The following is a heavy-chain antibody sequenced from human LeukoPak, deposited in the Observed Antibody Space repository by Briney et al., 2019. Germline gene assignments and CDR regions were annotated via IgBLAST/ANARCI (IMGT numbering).Heavy chain of an antibody. CDR2: ISTGGTTR. V-gene: IGHV3-11*01. D-gene: IGHD5-12*01. CDR1: GFTFNDYY. J-gene: IGHJ4*02. Sequence: GGSLRLSCATSGFTFNDYYMSWIRQAPGRGLEWLSYISTGGTTRDYADSAKGRFTISRDNTINSLYLQMSSLRAEDTAVYYCARGVSGYDPFDYWGQGTLVTVSS. CDR3: ARGVSGYDPFDY.